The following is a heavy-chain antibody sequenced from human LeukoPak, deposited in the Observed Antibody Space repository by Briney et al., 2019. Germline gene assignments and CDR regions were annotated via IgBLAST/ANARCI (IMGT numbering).Heavy chain of an antibody. D-gene: IGHD5-18*01. CDR1: GGSISSYY. CDR2: IYYSGST. Sequence: SETLSLTCTVSGGSISSYYWSWIWQPPGKGLEWIGYIYYSGSTNYNPSLKSRVTISVDTSKNQFSLKLSSVTAADTAVYYSARVFKGYSYGFVGNWGQGTLVTVSS. J-gene: IGHJ4*02. CDR3: ARVFKGYSYGFVGN. V-gene: IGHV4-59*01.